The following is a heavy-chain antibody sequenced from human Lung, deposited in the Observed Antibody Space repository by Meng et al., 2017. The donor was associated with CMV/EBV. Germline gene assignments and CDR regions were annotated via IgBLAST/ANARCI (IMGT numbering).Heavy chain of an antibody. CDR2: TTVSGGGT. CDR3: ARFSLWLLLCLGFGFDY. J-gene: IGHJ4*02. D-gene: IGHD3-10*02. CDR1: TVTSYY. V-gene: IGHV1-46*01. Sequence: TVTSYYCHWGRQAPGRGREWLGITTVSGGGTSYAQKFQGRVTMTTDTSTNTVCMELSSLRCQGTAVYYYARFSLWLLLCLGFGFDYWGQGTLVTVSS.